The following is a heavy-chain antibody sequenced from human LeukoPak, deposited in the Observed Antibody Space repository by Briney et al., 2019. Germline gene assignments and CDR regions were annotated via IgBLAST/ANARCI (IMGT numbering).Heavy chain of an antibody. CDR1: GFTFSSYS. V-gene: IGHV3-21*01. J-gene: IGHJ4*02. Sequence: GGSLRLSCAASGFTFSSYSMNWVRQAPGKGLEWVSSISSSSSYIYYADSVKGRFTISRDNAKNSLYLQMNSLRAEDTAVYYCARDREGITIFGVVPQLTLDYWGQGTLVTVSS. CDR2: ISSSSSYI. CDR3: ARDREGITIFGVVPQLTLDY. D-gene: IGHD3-3*01.